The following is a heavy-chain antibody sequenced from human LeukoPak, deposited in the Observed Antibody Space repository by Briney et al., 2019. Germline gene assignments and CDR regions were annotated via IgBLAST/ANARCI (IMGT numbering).Heavy chain of an antibody. Sequence: GASVKVSCKASGHTFTGYYMHWVRQAPGQGLEWMGWINPNSGGTNYAQKFQGRVTMTRDTSISTAYMELSRLRSDDTAVYYCARTSSGWYRDDAFDIWGQGTMVTVSS. V-gene: IGHV1-2*02. CDR1: GHTFTGYY. J-gene: IGHJ3*02. CDR3: ARTSSGWYRDDAFDI. CDR2: INPNSGGT. D-gene: IGHD6-19*01.